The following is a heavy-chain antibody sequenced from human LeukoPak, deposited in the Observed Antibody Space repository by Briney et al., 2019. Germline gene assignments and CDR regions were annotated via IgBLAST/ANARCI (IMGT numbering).Heavy chain of an antibody. V-gene: IGHV3-11*04. D-gene: IGHD1-26*01. CDR3: ARDSTPIVGATEFDY. CDR1: GFTLSDYY. Sequence: PGGSLRLSCAASGFTLSDYYMSWIRQAPGKGLEWVSYISNSGSTIYYADSVKGRFTISRDNAKNSLYLQMNSLRAEDTAVYYCARDSTPIVGATEFDYWGQGTLVTVSS. J-gene: IGHJ4*02. CDR2: ISNSGSTI.